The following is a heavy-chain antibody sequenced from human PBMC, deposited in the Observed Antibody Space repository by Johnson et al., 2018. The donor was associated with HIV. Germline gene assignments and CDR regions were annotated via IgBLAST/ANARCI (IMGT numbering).Heavy chain of an antibody. CDR2: MSSAGSTE. Sequence: QVQLVESGGGVVQPGRSLRLSCAASGFTFRNYAIHWVRQAPGQGLEWVAVMSSAGSTEYYADSVKGRFTISRDNSENTLYLQMNSLRIEDTAVYYCARPCTWNFYDAFDIWGQGTMVNVSS. CDR1: GFTFRNYA. CDR3: ARPCTWNFYDAFDI. J-gene: IGHJ3*02. V-gene: IGHV3-30-3*01. D-gene: IGHD1-7*01.